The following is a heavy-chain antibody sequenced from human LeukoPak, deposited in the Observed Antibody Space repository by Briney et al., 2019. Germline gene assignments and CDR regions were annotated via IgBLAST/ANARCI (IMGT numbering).Heavy chain of an antibody. D-gene: IGHD3-10*01. CDR2: ISSSSSYI. CDR1: GFTFSSYS. Sequence: GGSLRLSCAASGFTFSSYSMNWVRQAPGKGLEWVSSISSSSSYIYYADSVKGRFTISRDNSKNTLYLQMNSLRAEDTAVYYCATLRVVITMVRGVNTMRHHDYWGQGTLVTVSS. J-gene: IGHJ4*02. CDR3: ATLRVVITMVRGVNTMRHHDY. V-gene: IGHV3-21*04.